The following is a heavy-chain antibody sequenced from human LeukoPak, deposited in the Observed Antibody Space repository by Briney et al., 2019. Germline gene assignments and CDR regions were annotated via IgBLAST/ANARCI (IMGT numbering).Heavy chain of an antibody. CDR3: ARYAYCGGDCYRSSNWYFDL. V-gene: IGHV4-39*01. Sequence: SETLSLTCSVSGSPISSRNYYWGWIRQTPWKGLEWLGTIYHTGVTFYNSSLKSRLTMSVDTSTDQFSVNLTSVTAADTAVYYCARYAYCGGDCYRSSNWYFDLWGRGTLVTVSS. CDR1: GSPISSRNYY. CDR2: IYHTGVT. D-gene: IGHD2-21*02. J-gene: IGHJ2*01.